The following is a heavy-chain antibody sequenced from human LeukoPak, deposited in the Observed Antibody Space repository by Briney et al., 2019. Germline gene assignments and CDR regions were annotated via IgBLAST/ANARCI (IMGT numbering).Heavy chain of an antibody. CDR3: ARAGYSSSWLES. J-gene: IGHJ4*02. Sequence: QPGGSLRLSCAASGFTFSSHWMHWVRQAPGKGLVWVSRINTDGSSTTYADSVKGRFTISRDNAKNTVYLQMNSLRAEDTAVYYCARAGYSSSWLESWGQGTLVTVSS. CDR2: INTDGSST. CDR1: GFTFSSHW. V-gene: IGHV3-74*03. D-gene: IGHD6-13*01.